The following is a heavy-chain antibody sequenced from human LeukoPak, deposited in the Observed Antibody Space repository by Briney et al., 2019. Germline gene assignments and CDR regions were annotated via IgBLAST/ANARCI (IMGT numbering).Heavy chain of an antibody. D-gene: IGHD3-22*01. J-gene: IGHJ4*02. CDR3: AKAMIVVVITPSYFDY. CDR2: ISGSGGST. V-gene: IGHV3-23*01. CDR1: GFTFYNYA. Sequence: GGSLRLSCAASGFTFYNYAMSWVRQAPGKGLEWVSAISGSGGSTYYADSVKGRFTISRDNSKNTLYLQMNSLRAEDTAVYYCAKAMIVVVITPSYFDYWGQGTLVTVSS.